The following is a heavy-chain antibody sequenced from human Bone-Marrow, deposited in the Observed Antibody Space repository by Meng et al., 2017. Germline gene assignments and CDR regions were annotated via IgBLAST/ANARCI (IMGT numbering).Heavy chain of an antibody. J-gene: IGHJ4*02. D-gene: IGHD6-19*01. CDR2: ISYDGSNK. CDR1: GFTFSSYA. Sequence: GESLKISCAASGFTFSSYAMHWVHQAPGKGLEWVAVISYDGSNKYYADSVKGRFTISRDNSKNTLYLQMNSLRAEDTAVYYCARDHYSSGWYGVLGYWGQGTLVTVSS. V-gene: IGHV3-30*04. CDR3: ARDHYSSGWYGVLGY.